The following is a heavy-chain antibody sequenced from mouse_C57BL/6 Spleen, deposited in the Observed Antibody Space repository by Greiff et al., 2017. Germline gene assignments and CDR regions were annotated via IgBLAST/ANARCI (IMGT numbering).Heavy chain of an antibody. Sequence: EVQGVESGPGMVKPSQSLSLTCTVTGYSITSGYDWHWIRHFPGNKLEWMGYISYSGSTNYNPSLKSRISITHDTSKNHFFLKLNSVTTEDTATYYCARWWDYFDYWGQGTTLTVSS. CDR2: ISYSGST. CDR1: GYSITSGYD. J-gene: IGHJ2*01. V-gene: IGHV3-1*01. CDR3: ARWWDYFDY. D-gene: IGHD1-1*02.